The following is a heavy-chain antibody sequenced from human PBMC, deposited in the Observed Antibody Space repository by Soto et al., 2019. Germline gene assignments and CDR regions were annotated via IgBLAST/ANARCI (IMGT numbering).Heavy chain of an antibody. J-gene: IGHJ6*02. CDR3: ARDQETIFIAAAGPHYYYYGMDV. V-gene: IGHV3-11*05. Sequence: QVQLVESGGGLVKPGGSLRLSCAASGFTFSDYYMSWIRQAPGKGLEWVSYISSSSSYTNYADSVKGRFTISRDNAKNSLYLQMNSLRAEDTAVYYCARDQETIFIAAAGPHYYYYGMDVWGQGTTVTVS. CDR2: ISSSSSYT. CDR1: GFTFSDYY. D-gene: IGHD6-13*01.